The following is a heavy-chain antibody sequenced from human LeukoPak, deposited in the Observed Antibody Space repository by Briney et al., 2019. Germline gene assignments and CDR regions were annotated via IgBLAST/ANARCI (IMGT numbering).Heavy chain of an antibody. Sequence: ASVKVSCKASGYTFTYYYIHWVRQAPGQGLEWMGIINPSGGSTSYAHKFQGRVTLTRDMSTSTVYMELSGLRSEDTAVYYCARDLVNYYDSSGYYPRGDRRYFDLWGRGTLVTVSS. CDR1: GYTFTYYY. CDR3: ARDLVNYYDSSGYYPRGDRRYFDL. J-gene: IGHJ2*01. V-gene: IGHV1-46*01. CDR2: INPSGGST. D-gene: IGHD3-22*01.